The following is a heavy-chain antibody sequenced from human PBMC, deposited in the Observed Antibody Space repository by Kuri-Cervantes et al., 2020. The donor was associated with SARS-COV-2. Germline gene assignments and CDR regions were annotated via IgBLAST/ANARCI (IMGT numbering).Heavy chain of an antibody. CDR2: ISATSTII. CDR3: ARDLRNDPFYESGSSVY. CDR1: GFTFGSYT. D-gene: IGHD3-3*01. J-gene: IGHJ4*02. Sequence: GESLKISCEASGFTFGSYTMNWVRQTPGKGLEWVSCISATSTIIHYADSVKGRFTISRDNAKYSLYLQMNSLRDEDTAVYYCARDLRNDPFYESGSSVYWGQGTLVTVSS. V-gene: IGHV3-48*02.